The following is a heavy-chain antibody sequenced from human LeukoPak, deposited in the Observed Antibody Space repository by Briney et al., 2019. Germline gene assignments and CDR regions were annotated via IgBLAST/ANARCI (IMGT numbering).Heavy chain of an antibody. Sequence: PGRSLRLSCAASGFTFSTYAMHWVRQAPGKGLEWVAVISYDGSNTYYADSVKGRFTISRDNAKNSLYLQMNSLRAEDTAVYYCAKDIVAAGLFFDYWGQGTLVTVSS. J-gene: IGHJ4*02. CDR3: AKDIVAAGLFFDY. CDR1: GFTFSTYA. CDR2: ISYDGSNT. D-gene: IGHD6-13*01. V-gene: IGHV3-30-3*01.